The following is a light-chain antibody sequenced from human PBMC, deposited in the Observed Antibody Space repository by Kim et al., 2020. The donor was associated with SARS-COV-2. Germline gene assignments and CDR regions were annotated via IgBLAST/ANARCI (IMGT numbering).Light chain of an antibody. J-gene: IGLJ3*02. CDR3: GSYTSSSTWV. CDR1: SSDVGGYNY. V-gene: IGLV2-14*01. Sequence: QSALTQPASVSGSPGQSITISCTGTSSDVGGYNYVSWYQQHPGKAPKLMIYDVSKRPSGVSNRVSGSKSGNTTSLTISGLRAEDEADYYCGSYTSSSTWVFGGGTQLTVL. CDR2: DVS.